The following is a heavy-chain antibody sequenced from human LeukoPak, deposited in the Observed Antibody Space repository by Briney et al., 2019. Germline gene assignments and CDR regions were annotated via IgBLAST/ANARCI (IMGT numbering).Heavy chain of an antibody. D-gene: IGHD3-10*01. V-gene: IGHV4-38-2*01. CDR2: VYHSGST. CDR3: ARYSIFGESTSWFDP. Sequence: SETLSLTCAVSGYSISSGYYWAWIRQPPGKGLEWIGTVYHSGSTYYSPPLKSRATISVDTLKNQFSLKLKSVTAADTAVYYCARYSIFGESTSWFDPWGQGTLVTVSS. CDR1: GYSISSGYY. J-gene: IGHJ5*02.